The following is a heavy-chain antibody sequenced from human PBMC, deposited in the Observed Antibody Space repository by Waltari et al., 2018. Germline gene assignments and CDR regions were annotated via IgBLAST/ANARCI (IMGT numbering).Heavy chain of an antibody. D-gene: IGHD1-1*01. CDR3: ARGGSDRAPLDY. CDR2: VYAPGEA. J-gene: IGHJ4*02. V-gene: IGHV3-66*03. CDR1: GFLVSEND. Sequence: EVEVVESGGGFIQPGGSLRLDCAVSGFLVSENDVIWVRQATGKGLEWCSIVYAPGEAHYADSVQGRFTISRDSSLQMRALRSEDTAVYYGARGGSDRAPLDYWGRGTLVTVSS.